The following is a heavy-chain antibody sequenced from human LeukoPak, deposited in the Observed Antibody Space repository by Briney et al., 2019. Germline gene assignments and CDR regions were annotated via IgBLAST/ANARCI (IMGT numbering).Heavy chain of an antibody. Sequence: PGGSLRLSCAASVFTFSSYWMHWVRQAPGRDLVWVSRINSDGSSKNYADSVKGRFTISRDNAKNTLYLQMNGPRAEDTAVYYCARDSYTSGSPNDCWGQGTLVTVSS. CDR3: ARDSYTSGSPNDC. CDR2: INSDGSSK. D-gene: IGHD3-10*01. V-gene: IGHV3-74*01. CDR1: VFTFSSYW. J-gene: IGHJ4*02.